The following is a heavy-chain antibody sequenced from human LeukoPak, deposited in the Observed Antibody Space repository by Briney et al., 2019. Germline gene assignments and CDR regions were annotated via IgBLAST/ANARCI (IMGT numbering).Heavy chain of an antibody. CDR1: GYTFSNFG. CDR3: ARDGTSTDDY. D-gene: IGHD2-2*01. CDR2: ISGNNDNP. Sequence: ASVKVSCKTSGYTFSNFGINWVRQAPGQGLEWMGWISGNNDNPNYGQKFQGRFTGTTDSSTSTAYMELRNLTFDDTAVYYCARDGTSTDDYWGQGTLATVSS. J-gene: IGHJ4*02. V-gene: IGHV1-18*01.